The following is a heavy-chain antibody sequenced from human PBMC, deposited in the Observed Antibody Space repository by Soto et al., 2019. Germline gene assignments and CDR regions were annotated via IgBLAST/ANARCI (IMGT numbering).Heavy chain of an antibody. Sequence: GGSLRLSCAASGFTFSSYAMSWVRQAPGKGLEWVSAISGSGGSTYYADSVKGRFTISRDNSKNTLYLQMNSLRAEDTAVYYCAKDPTVPIAPSPDDAFDIWGQGTMVTVSS. CDR3: AKDPTVPIAPSPDDAFDI. CDR1: GFTFSSYA. D-gene: IGHD4-17*01. V-gene: IGHV3-23*01. J-gene: IGHJ3*02. CDR2: ISGSGGST.